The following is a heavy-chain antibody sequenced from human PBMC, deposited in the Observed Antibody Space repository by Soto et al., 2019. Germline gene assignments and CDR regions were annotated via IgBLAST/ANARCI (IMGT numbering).Heavy chain of an antibody. D-gene: IGHD2-2*01. J-gene: IGHJ6*03. CDR1: GYMFTSYG. V-gene: IGHV1-18*01. CDR3: AREKPYCCSTSCYPNYYYYYMDV. Sequence: ASVKVSCKASGYMFTSYGISWVRQAPGQGPEWMGRISAYNGKTIYAQRLQDRVTITRDKSTSTAYMELRSLRSEDTVVYYCAREKPYCCSTSCYPNYYYYYMDVWGKGTTVTVSS. CDR2: ISAYNGKT.